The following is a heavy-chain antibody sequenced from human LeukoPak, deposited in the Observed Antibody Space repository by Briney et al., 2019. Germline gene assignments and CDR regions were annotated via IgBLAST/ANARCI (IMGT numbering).Heavy chain of an antibody. D-gene: IGHD1-26*01. J-gene: IGHJ6*02. CDR1: GFTFSSYA. Sequence: GGSLRLSCAASGFTFSSYAMSWVRQAPGKGLEWVSAISGSGGSTYYADSVKGRFTISRDNSKNTLYLQMNSLRAEDTAVYYCAKRRVRSFGNPTRYYYYGMDVWGQGTTVTVSS. CDR2: ISGSGGST. CDR3: AKRRVRSFGNPTRYYYYGMDV. V-gene: IGHV3-23*01.